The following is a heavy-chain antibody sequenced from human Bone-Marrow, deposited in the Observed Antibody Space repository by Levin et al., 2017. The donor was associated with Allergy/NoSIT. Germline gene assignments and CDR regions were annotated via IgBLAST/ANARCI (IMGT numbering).Heavy chain of an antibody. CDR2: IYYSGST. CDR3: ARDLGTTLDY. J-gene: IGHJ4*02. Sequence: SETLSLTCTVSGGSISSYYWSWIRQPPGKGLEWIGYIYYSGSTNYNPSLKSRVTISVDTSKNQFSLKLSSVTAADTAVYYCARDLGTTLDYWGQGTLVTVSS. D-gene: IGHD4-11*01. V-gene: IGHV4-59*01. CDR1: GGSISSYY.